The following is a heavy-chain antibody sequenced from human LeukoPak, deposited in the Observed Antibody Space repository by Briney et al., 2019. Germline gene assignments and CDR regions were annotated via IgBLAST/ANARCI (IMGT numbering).Heavy chain of an antibody. V-gene: IGHV3-33*01. CDR1: GFTFSSCG. CDR3: AREGVSSGYLLFDY. J-gene: IGHJ4*02. CDR2: IWYDGSNK. D-gene: IGHD3-22*01. Sequence: AGGSLRLSCAASGFTFSSCGMHGVRQAPGKGLEGAAVIWYDGSNKYYADFVKGRFTISRDNSKNTLYLQMNSLRAEDTAVYYCAREGVSSGYLLFDYWGQGTLVTVSS.